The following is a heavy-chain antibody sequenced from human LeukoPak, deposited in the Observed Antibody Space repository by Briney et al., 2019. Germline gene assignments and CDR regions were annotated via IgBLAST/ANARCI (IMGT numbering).Heavy chain of an antibody. CDR2: ISGSGGST. J-gene: IGHJ6*02. Sequence: PGGSLRLSCAASGFTFSTYAMSWVRQAPGNGLEWVSGISGSGGSTYYADSVKGRFTISRDNSKNTLYLQMNSLRAEDTAVYYCAREVDGSGGYYNEFYYGMDVWGQGTTVTVSS. CDR3: AREVDGSGGYYNEFYYGMDV. D-gene: IGHD3-10*01. V-gene: IGHV3-23*01. CDR1: GFTFSTYA.